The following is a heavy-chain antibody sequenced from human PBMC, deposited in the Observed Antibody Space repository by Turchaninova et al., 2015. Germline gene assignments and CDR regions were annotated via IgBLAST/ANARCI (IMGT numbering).Heavy chain of an antibody. J-gene: IGHJ4*02. Sequence: QVQLQESGPGLVKPSETLSPTCAVSGSSISSGDYWGWLRQPPGKGLEWIGSIYHSGSTYDNPSLKSRVTISVDTSKNQFSLKLNSVTAADTAVYYCARSNSSGYSPFDYWGQGTLVTVSS. CDR2: IYHSGST. CDR1: GSSISSGDY. V-gene: IGHV4-38-2*01. CDR3: ARSNSSGYSPFDY. D-gene: IGHD3-22*01.